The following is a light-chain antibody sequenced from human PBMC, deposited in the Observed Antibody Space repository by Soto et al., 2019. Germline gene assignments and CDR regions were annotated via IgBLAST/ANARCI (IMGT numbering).Light chain of an antibody. CDR3: QQYDNLPT. CDR1: QDISNY. V-gene: IGKV1-33*01. J-gene: IGKJ5*01. Sequence: DIPMPQSPSSLSASVGDRVTITCQASQDISNYLNWYQQKPGKAPKLLIYDASNLETGVPSRFSGSGSGTDFTFTISSLQPEDIATYYCQQYDNLPTFGQGTRLE. CDR2: DAS.